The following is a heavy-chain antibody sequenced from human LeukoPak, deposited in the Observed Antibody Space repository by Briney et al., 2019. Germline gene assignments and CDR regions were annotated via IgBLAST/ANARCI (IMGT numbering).Heavy chain of an antibody. D-gene: IGHD3-22*01. CDR2: ISSSSSYI. J-gene: IGHJ4*02. CDR3: ATYYYDSSDPIDY. CDR1: GFTFSSYS. Sequence: GGSLRLSCAASGFTFSSYSMNWVRQAPGKGLEWVSSISSSSSYIYYADSVKGRFTISRDNAKNSLYLQMNSLRAEDTAVYYCATYYYDSSDPIDYWGQGTLVTVSS. V-gene: IGHV3-21*01.